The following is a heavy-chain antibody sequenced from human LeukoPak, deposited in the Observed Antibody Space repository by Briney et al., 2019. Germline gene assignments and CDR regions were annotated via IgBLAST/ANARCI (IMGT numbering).Heavy chain of an antibody. CDR3: ARGRDYDSSGYYFDY. CDR2: IYYSGST. J-gene: IGHJ4*01. CDR1: GGSISSGGYY. Sequence: SETLSLTCTVSGGSISSGGYYWSWIRQHPGKGLEWIGYIYYSGSTYYNPSLKSRVTISVDTSKNQFPLKLSSVTAADTAVYYCARGRDYDSSGYYFDYWGQEPWSPSPQ. V-gene: IGHV4-31*03. D-gene: IGHD3-22*01.